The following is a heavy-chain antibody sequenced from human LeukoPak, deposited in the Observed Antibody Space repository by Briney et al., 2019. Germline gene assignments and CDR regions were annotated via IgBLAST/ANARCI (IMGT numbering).Heavy chain of an antibody. CDR1: GYSISSGYY. Sequence: SETLSLTCTVSGYSISSGYYWGWIRQPPGKGLEWIGSIYHSGSTYYNPSLKSRVTISVDTSKNQFSLKLTSVTAADTAVYYCARVYYSSSYDYWYFDLWGRGTLVTVSS. CDR2: IYHSGST. D-gene: IGHD6-13*01. J-gene: IGHJ2*01. CDR3: ARVYYSSSYDYWYFDL. V-gene: IGHV4-38-2*02.